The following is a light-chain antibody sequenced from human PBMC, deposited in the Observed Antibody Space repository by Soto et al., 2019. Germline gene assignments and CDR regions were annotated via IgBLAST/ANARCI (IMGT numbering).Light chain of an antibody. V-gene: IGKV1-5*03. CDR3: QKYNSAPWT. CDR1: QTISSW. CDR2: KAS. Sequence: DIQMTQSPSTLSGSFGDRVTITCRASQTISSWLAWYQQKPGKAPKLLIYKASTLKSGVPSRFSGSGSGTDFTLTISSLQTEDVATYYCQKYNSAPWTFGQGTKVDIK. J-gene: IGKJ1*01.